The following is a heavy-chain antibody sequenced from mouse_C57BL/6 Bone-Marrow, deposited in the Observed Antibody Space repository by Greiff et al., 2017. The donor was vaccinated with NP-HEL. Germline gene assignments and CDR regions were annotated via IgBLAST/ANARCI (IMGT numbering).Heavy chain of an antibody. CDR3: ARCGDGSSLRGFAY. CDR2: IDPSDSET. J-gene: IGHJ3*01. V-gene: IGHV1-52*01. Sequence: QVQLKQPGAELVRPGSSVKLSCKASGYTFTSYWMHWVKQRPIQGLEWIGNIDPSDSETHYNQKFKDKATLTVDKSSSTAYMQLSSLTSEDSAVYCCARCGDGSSLRGFAYWGQGTLVTVSA. CDR1: GYTFTSYW. D-gene: IGHD1-1*01.